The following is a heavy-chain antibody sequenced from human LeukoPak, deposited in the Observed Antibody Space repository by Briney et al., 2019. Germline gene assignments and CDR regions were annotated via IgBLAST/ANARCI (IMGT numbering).Heavy chain of an antibody. CDR3: ARATYYYGSGSYKEDYYYGMDV. CDR1: GYTFTGYY. V-gene: IGHV1-2*04. Sequence: ASVKVSCKASGYTFTGYYMHWVRQAPGQGLEWVGWINPNSGGTNYAQKFQGWVTMTRDTSISTAYMELSRLRSDDTAVYYCARATYYYGSGSYKEDYYYGMDVWGKGTTVTVSS. J-gene: IGHJ6*04. D-gene: IGHD3-10*01. CDR2: INPNSGGT.